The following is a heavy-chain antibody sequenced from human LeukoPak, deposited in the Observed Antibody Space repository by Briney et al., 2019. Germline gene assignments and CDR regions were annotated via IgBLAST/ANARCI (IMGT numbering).Heavy chain of an antibody. V-gene: IGHV4-30-4*01. CDR1: GGSISSGDYY. Sequence: SETLSLTCTVSGGSISSGDYYWTWIRQPPGKGLEWIAYICYTGSTYYNPSLKSRVTISVDTSKNQFSLKMTSLTAADTAVYYCARDNYDSSGYYEHALDLWGQGTMVTVSS. D-gene: IGHD3-22*01. J-gene: IGHJ3*01. CDR3: ARDNYDSSGYYEHALDL. CDR2: ICYTGST.